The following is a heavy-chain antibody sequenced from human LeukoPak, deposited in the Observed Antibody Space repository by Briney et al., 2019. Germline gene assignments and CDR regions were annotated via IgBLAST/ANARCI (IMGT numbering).Heavy chain of an antibody. CDR3: ARDLNDLLQNYRSTWYPADY. J-gene: IGHJ4*02. Sequence: GGSLRLSCAASGFTFSTYWMNWVGQVPGKWLVWVSRINNDGSDTAYAGSVKGRFTISRDDAKNTLYLQMNSLRAEDSAVYFCARDLNDLLQNYRSTWYPADYWGQGTLVTVSS. CDR2: INNDGSDT. V-gene: IGHV3-74*01. CDR1: GFTFSTYW. D-gene: IGHD6-13*01.